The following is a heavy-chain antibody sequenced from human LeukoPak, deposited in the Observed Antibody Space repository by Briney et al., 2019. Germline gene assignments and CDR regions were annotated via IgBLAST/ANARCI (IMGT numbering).Heavy chain of an antibody. CDR3: AKDLSSAITSALVLDD. Sequence: GGSLGLSCTVSGFTFDDYALHWGRHTPGKGLEWVAGITWNRDNIGYGDSVKGRFTISRDNVKNVLYLQMNSLRPEDTALYYCAKDLSSAITSALVLDDWGQGTTV. V-gene: IGHV3-9*01. J-gene: IGHJ6*02. CDR1: GFTFDDYA. D-gene: IGHD3-22*01. CDR2: ITWNRDNI.